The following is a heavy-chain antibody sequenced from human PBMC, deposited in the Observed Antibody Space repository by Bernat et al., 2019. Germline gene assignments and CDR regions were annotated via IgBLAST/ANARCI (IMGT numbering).Heavy chain of an antibody. CDR1: GFTFSSYG. V-gene: IGHV3-30*18. J-gene: IGHJ3*02. D-gene: IGHD3-10*01. CDR3: AKDPAKLLWFGELGAFDI. CDR2: ISYDGSNK. Sequence: QVQLVGSGGGVVQPGRSLRLSCAASGFTFSSYGMHWVRQAPGKGLGWVAVISYDGSNKYYADSVKGRFTISRDNSKNTLYLQMNSLGAEDTAVYYCAKDPAKLLWFGELGAFDIWGQGTMVTASS.